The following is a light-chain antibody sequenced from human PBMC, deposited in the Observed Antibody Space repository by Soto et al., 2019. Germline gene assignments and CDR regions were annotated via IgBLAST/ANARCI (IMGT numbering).Light chain of an antibody. CDR3: QQYGSSPRGIT. Sequence: EIVMTQSPATLSVSPGERATLSCRASQSVSSSYLAWYQQKPGQAPRLLIYGASSRATGIPDRFSGSGSGTDFTLTISRLEPEDFAVYYCQQYGSSPRGITFGQGTRLEI. CDR1: QSVSSSY. J-gene: IGKJ5*01. CDR2: GAS. V-gene: IGKV3-20*01.